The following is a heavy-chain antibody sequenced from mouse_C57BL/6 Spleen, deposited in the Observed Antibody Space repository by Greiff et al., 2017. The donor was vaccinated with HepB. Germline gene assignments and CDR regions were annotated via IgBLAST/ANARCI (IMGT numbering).Heavy chain of an antibody. CDR2: IRSKSNNYAT. CDR1: GFSFNTYA. J-gene: IGHJ4*01. CDR3: VRPITTVVEVYYAMDY. V-gene: IGHV10-1*01. D-gene: IGHD1-1*01. Sequence: EVQLVESGGGLVQPKGSLKLSCAASGFSFNTYAMNWVRQAPGKGLEWVARIRSKSNNYATYYADSVKDRFTISRDDSESMLYLQMNNLKTEDTAMYYWVRPITTVVEVYYAMDYWGQGTSGTVSS.